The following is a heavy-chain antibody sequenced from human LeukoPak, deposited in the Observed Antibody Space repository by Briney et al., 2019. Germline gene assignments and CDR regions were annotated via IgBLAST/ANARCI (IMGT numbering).Heavy chain of an antibody. Sequence: SETLSLTCSVSGGSISSYYWSWIRQPPGKGLEWIGYVDHTGSTKFNPSLNGRVSISRDTSNNFFSLRLRSVTAADTAVYFCARGRVSSSTWYSIYYYFFKMDFWGKGTTVTVSS. CDR1: GGSISSYY. D-gene: IGHD4-11*01. CDR3: ARGRVSSSTWYSIYYYFFKMDF. V-gene: IGHV4-59*01. J-gene: IGHJ6*03. CDR2: VDHTGST.